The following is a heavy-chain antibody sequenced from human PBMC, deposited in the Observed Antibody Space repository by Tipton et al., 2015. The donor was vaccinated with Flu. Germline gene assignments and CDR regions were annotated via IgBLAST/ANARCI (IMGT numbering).Heavy chain of an antibody. CDR3: ARRDFSNYVSDPKSWFDP. CDR2: IYPSGDT. D-gene: IGHD4-11*01. Sequence: TLSLTCTVSGGSIRGGSYYWSWIRQPAGKGLEWIGRIYPSGDTNYNPSLKSRVTISLDTSRNQFSLQLNSVTAADMAVYYCARRDFSNYVSDPKSWFDPWGQGTLGAVSS. J-gene: IGHJ5*02. CDR1: GGSIRGGSYY. V-gene: IGHV4-61*02.